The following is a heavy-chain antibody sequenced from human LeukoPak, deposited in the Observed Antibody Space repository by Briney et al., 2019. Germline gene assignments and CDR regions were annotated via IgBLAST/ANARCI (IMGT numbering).Heavy chain of an antibody. J-gene: IGHJ3*02. CDR1: GYTFTRTG. CDR3: ARNLWFGESSDAFDM. CDR2: INPKSGGT. Sequence: ASVKVSCKASGYTFTRTGINWVRQAPGQGLEWMGWINPKSGGTNYAQKFQGRVTMTRDTSISTAYMDMSSLRSDDTAVYYCARNLWFGESSDAFDMWGQGTMVTVSS. D-gene: IGHD3-10*01. V-gene: IGHV1-2*02.